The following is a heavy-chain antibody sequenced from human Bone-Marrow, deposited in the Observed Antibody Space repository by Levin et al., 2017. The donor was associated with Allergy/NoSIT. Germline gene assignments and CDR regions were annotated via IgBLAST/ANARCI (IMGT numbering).Heavy chain of an antibody. CDR3: GRRGDGYSFDF. J-gene: IGHJ4*02. V-gene: IGHV5-51*01. Sequence: ASVKVSCKGSGYSFRTYWIGWVRQMPGKGLEWMGIIYPDDSDTKYSPSFQGHVTISSDKSISTTFLHWDSLKASDTAVYYCGRRGDGYSFDFWGQGTLVTVSS. CDR2: IYPDDSDT. D-gene: IGHD5-24*01. CDR1: GYSFRTYW.